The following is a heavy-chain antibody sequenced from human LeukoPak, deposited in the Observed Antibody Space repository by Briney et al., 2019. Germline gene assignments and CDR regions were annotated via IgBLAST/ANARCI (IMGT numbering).Heavy chain of an antibody. CDR1: GFTFSTYA. Sequence: GGSLRLSCAASGFTFSTYAMSWVRQPPGKGLEWVSALSPSGGITYYEDSVKGRFTISRDNSKNTLYLQMNSLRAEDTAVYYCARGVNYFVLEYWGQGTLVTISS. CDR3: ARGVNYFVLEY. CDR2: LSPSGGIT. D-gene: IGHD3-10*02. V-gene: IGHV3-23*01. J-gene: IGHJ4*02.